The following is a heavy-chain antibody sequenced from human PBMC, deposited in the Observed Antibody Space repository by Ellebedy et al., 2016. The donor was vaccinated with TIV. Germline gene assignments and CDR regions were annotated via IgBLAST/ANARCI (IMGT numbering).Heavy chain of an antibody. CDR1: AYSCTAYG. J-gene: IGHJ4*01. D-gene: IGHD5-18*01. V-gene: IGHV1-18*01. CDR2: ISAYYGNT. Sequence: ASVKVSXXASAYSCTAYGISWVRPPPGQGLEWMGWISAYYGNTKYAQKLQGRVTMTTDTSTSTAYMELNSLTSDDTAVYFCAREGYSFGVYWGHGTLITVSS. CDR3: AREGYSFGVY.